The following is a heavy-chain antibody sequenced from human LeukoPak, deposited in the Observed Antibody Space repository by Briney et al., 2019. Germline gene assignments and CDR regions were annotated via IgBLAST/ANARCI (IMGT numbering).Heavy chain of an antibody. CDR3: ARDVRLRYFDWLRFPDYYYYYGMDV. Sequence: PGGSLRLSCAASGFTFSSYAMHWVRQAPGKGLEWVAVISYDGSNKYYADSVKGRFTISRDNSKNTLYLQMNSLRAEDTAVYYCARDVRLRYFDWLRFPDYYYYYGMDVWGQGTTVTVSS. CDR2: ISYDGSNK. D-gene: IGHD3-9*01. CDR1: GFTFSSYA. J-gene: IGHJ6*02. V-gene: IGHV3-30-3*01.